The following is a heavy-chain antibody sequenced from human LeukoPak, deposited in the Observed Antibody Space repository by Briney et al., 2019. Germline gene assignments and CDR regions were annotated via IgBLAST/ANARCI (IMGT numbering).Heavy chain of an antibody. CDR2: IWYDGSNK. D-gene: IGHD2-21*01. CDR1: GFTFSSYG. J-gene: IGHJ4*02. Sequence: PGGSLRLSCAASGFTFSSYGMHWVRQAPGKGLEWVAVIWYDGSNKYYADSVKGRFTISRDNSKNTLYLQMNSLRAEDTAVYYCAKEGGGDYVDYWGQGTLVTVSS. V-gene: IGHV3-33*06. CDR3: AKEGGGDYVDY.